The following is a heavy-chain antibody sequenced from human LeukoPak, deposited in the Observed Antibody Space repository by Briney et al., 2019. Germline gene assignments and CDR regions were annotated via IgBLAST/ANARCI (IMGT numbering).Heavy chain of an antibody. CDR1: GYSFTSYW. CDR3: ARGITMVRGVDNWFDP. J-gene: IGHJ5*02. V-gene: IGHV5-10-1*01. CDR2: IDPSDSYT. D-gene: IGHD3-10*01. Sequence: GESLRISCKGSGYSFTSYWISWVRQMPGKGLEWMGRIDPSDSYTNYSPSFQGHVTISANKSISTAYLQWSSLKASDTAMYYCARGITMVRGVDNWFDPWGQGPLVTVSS.